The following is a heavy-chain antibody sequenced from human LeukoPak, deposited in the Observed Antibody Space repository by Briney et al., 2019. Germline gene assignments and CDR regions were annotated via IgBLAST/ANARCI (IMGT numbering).Heavy chain of an antibody. D-gene: IGHD2-21*01. Sequence: ASVKVSCKASGYTFTNYGISWVRQAPGQGLEWMGWTSGYSGDTYYAQKFKGRVTLTTDTSTGTAFMELRSLRFDDTAVYFCARDAFSVETSPCDYWGQGTLVTVSS. CDR2: TSGYSGDT. CDR1: GYTFTNYG. V-gene: IGHV1-18*01. CDR3: ARDAFSVETSPCDY. J-gene: IGHJ4*02.